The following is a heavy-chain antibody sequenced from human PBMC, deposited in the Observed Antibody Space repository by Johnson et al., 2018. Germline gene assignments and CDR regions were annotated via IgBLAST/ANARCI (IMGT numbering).Heavy chain of an antibody. CDR2: ISSGGSNK. Sequence: VQLVESGGGVVQPGTYLRLSCVASGFSFNSYAMHWIRQAPGKGLEWVAIISSGGSNKHYPDSVKGRFTVSRDKSKNTLYLQMNSLRPEDAAVFYCARDPAEDVWGKGTTVTVSS. V-gene: IGHV3-30-3*01. J-gene: IGHJ6*04. CDR3: ARDPAEDV. CDR1: GFSFNSYA.